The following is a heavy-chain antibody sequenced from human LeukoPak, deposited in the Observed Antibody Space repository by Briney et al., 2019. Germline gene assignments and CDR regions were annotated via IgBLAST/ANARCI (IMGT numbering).Heavy chain of an antibody. CDR1: GFTFSSYG. D-gene: IGHD2-2*01. Sequence: GGSLRLSCAASGFTFSSYGMSWVRQAPGMGLDWFSSIDASGGYTFYTDSVKGRFTISRDNAKNPLYLQMNSLRAEDTAVYYCARVHVDIVVVPAARFTYYYYMDVWGKGTTVTISS. CDR2: IDASGGYT. J-gene: IGHJ6*03. V-gene: IGHV3-21*01. CDR3: ARVHVDIVVVPAARFTYYYYMDV.